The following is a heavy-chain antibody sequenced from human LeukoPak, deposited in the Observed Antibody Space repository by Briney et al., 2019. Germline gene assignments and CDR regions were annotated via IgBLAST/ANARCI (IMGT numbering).Heavy chain of an antibody. CDR2: ISYDGSNK. J-gene: IGHJ4*02. V-gene: IGHV3-30*03. D-gene: IGHD6-19*01. Sequence: GGSLRLSCAASGFTCSSYGMHWVRQAPGKGLEWVAVISYDGSNKYYADSVKGRFTISRDNSKNTLYLQMNSLRAEDTAVYYCARMMDSSGPFDYWGQGTLVTVSS. CDR3: ARMMDSSGPFDY. CDR1: GFTCSSYG.